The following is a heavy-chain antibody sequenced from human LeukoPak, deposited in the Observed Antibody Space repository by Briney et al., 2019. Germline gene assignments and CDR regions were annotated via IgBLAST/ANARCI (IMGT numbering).Heavy chain of an antibody. D-gene: IGHD7-27*01. J-gene: IGHJ3*02. CDR3: AKPLGDAFDI. CDR2: TSGSGVST. Sequence: PGGSLRLSCAASGFTFSIYAMTWVRQAPGKGLGWVSTTSGSGVSTYYADSVKGRFTISRDNSKNTLYLQMNSLRAEDTAVYYCAKPLGDAFDIWGQGTMVTVSS. CDR1: GFTFSIYA. V-gene: IGHV3-23*01.